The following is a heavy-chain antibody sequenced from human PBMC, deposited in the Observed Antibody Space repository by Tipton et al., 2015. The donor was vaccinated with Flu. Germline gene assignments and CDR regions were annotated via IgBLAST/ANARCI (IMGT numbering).Heavy chain of an antibody. J-gene: IGHJ6*02. CDR1: GFTFSSYG. CDR2: IWYDGSNK. D-gene: IGHD4-11*01. V-gene: IGHV3-33*01. Sequence: SLRLSCAASGFTFSSYGMHWVRQAPGKGLEWVAVIWYDGSNKYYADSVKGRFTISRDNSKNTLYLQMNGLRAEDTAVYYCARDRPTRYYYYGMDVWGQGTTVPVSS. CDR3: ARDRPTRYYYYGMDV.